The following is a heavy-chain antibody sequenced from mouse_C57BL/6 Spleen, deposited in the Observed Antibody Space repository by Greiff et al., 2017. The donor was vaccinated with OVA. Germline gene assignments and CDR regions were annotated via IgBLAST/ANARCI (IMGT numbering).Heavy chain of an antibody. Sequence: DVMLVESGGGLVQPGDSLSLSCAASGFTFTDYYMYWVRQPPGKALEWLGFIRNKANGYTIEYSASVKGRFTISRDNSQSILYLQMNALRADDSATYYCARRTAYFDYWGQGTTLTVSS. CDR2: IRNKANGYTI. CDR1: GFTFTDYY. D-gene: IGHD4-1*01. CDR3: ARRTAYFDY. V-gene: IGHV7-3*01. J-gene: IGHJ2*01.